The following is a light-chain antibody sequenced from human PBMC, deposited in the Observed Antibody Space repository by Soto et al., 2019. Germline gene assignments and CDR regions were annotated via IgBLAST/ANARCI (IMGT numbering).Light chain of an antibody. CDR2: DAS. J-gene: IGKJ5*01. V-gene: IGKV3D-20*02. CDR1: QTVRNNY. Sequence: EFVLTQPPGTLSLSPGERATLSCRASQTVRNNYLAWYQQKPGQAPRLLIYDASSRATGIPDRFSGGGSGTDFTLTISRLEPEDFAVYYCQQRASWVTFGQGTRLEIK. CDR3: QQRASWVT.